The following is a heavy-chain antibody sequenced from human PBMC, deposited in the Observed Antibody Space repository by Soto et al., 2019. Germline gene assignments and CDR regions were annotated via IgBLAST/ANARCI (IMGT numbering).Heavy chain of an antibody. CDR2: IYYSGST. J-gene: IGHJ4*02. Sequence: PSETLSLTCTVSGGSISSSSYYWGWIRQPPGKGLEWIGSIYYSGSTYYNPSLKSRVTISVDTSKNQFSLKLSSVTAADTAVYYCARHVSPLSGGNPRSFDYWGQGTLVTVSS. CDR1: GGSISSSSYY. CDR3: ARHVSPLSGGNPRSFDY. D-gene: IGHD2-15*01. V-gene: IGHV4-39*01.